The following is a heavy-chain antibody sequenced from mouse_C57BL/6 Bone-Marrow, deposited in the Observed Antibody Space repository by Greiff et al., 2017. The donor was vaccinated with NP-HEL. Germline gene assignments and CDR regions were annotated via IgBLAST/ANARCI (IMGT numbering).Heavy chain of an antibody. D-gene: IGHD2-2*01. V-gene: IGHV2-6*01. J-gene: IGHJ3*01. Sequence: LMAPSQSLSITCTVSGFSLTSYGVDWVRQSPGKGLEWLGVIWGVGSTNYNSALKSRLSISKDNSKSQVFLKMNSLQTDDTAMYYCASSLSTRVTTGLAYWGQGTLVTVSA. CDR1: GFSLTSYG. CDR3: ASSLSTRVTTGLAY. CDR2: IWGVGST.